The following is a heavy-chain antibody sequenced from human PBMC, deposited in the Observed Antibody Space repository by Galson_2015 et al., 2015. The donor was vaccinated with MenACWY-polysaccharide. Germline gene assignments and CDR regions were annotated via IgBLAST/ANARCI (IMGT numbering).Heavy chain of an antibody. D-gene: IGHD3-16*01. CDR3: ARGGRAVSNRNWFDP. J-gene: IGHJ5*02. CDR2: ISYNGGT. CDR1: GDSITSGGYF. Sequence: TLSLTCTVSGDSITSGGYFWSWIRQHPGKGLEWIASISYNGGTYYHPSLKSRVTISVDTPKNQFSLKLNSVTAADTAVYYCARGGRAVSNRNWFDPWGQGTLVTVSS. V-gene: IGHV4-31*03.